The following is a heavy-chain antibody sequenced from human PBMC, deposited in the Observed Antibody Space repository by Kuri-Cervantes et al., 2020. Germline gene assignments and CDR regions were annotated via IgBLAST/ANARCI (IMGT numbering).Heavy chain of an antibody. CDR1: GYTFTSYA. D-gene: IGHD3-10*01. V-gene: IGHV1-3*01. J-gene: IGHJ4*02. CDR2: INAGNGNT. CDR3: VRGVRSGQPLGDY. Sequence: ASVKVSCKASGYTFTSYAMHWVRQAPGQRLEWMGWINAGNGNTKYSQKFQGRVTITRDTSASTAYMELSSLRSEDTAVYYCVRGVRSGQPLGDYWGQGTLVTVSS.